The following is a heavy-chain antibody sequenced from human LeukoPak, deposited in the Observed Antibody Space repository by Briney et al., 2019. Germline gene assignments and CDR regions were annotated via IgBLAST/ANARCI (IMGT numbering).Heavy chain of an antibody. CDR3: ARDRDSSGLYFDY. D-gene: IGHD3-22*01. CDR2: IYTSGST. Sequence: KPSETLSLTCAVYGGSFSGYYWSWIRQPAGKGLEWIGRIYTSGSTNYNPSLKSRVTISVDTSKNQFSLKLSSVTAADTAVYYCARDRDSSGLYFDYWGQGTLVTVSS. J-gene: IGHJ4*02. CDR1: GGSFSGYY. V-gene: IGHV4-4*07.